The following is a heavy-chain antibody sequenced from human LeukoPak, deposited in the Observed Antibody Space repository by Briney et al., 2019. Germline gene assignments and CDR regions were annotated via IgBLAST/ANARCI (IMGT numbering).Heavy chain of an antibody. D-gene: IGHD1-1*01. Sequence: ASVKVSFKASGYTFTSYYIHWVRQAPGQGLEWMGIINPSGDNTNYEQKFQGRVTMTRDTPTSIVYMEVSSLRSDDPAVYYCARGRTNDFNTFDYWGPGTLVTVSS. J-gene: IGHJ4*02. CDR2: INPSGDNT. V-gene: IGHV1-46*01. CDR3: ARGRTNDFNTFDY. CDR1: GYTFTSYY.